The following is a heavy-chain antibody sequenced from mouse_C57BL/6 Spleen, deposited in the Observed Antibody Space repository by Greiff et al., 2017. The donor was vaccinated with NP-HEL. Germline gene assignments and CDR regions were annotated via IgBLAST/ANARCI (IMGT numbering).Heavy chain of an antibody. J-gene: IGHJ1*03. Sequence: QVQLQQPGAELVRPGSSVKLSCKASGYTFTSSWMHWVKQRPIQGLEWIGNIDPSDSETHYNQKFKDKATLTVDKSSSTAYMQLSSLTSEDSAVYDCARRGYGSSHWYFDVWGTGTTVTVSS. D-gene: IGHD1-1*01. CDR2: IDPSDSET. CDR1: GYTFTSSW. CDR3: ARRGYGSSHWYFDV. V-gene: IGHV1-52*01.